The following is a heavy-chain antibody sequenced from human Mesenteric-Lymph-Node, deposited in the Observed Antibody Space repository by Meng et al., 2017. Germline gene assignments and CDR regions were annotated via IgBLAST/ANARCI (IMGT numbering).Heavy chain of an antibody. CDR3: ARVNSYYGMDV. Sequence: GESLKISCAASGFTFSSYGMHWVRQAPGKGLEWVAVIWYDGSNKYYADSVKGRFTISRDNSKNTLYLQMNSLRAEDTAVYYCARVNSYYGMDVWGQGTTVTVSS. CDR1: GFTFSSYG. CDR2: IWYDGSNK. D-gene: IGHD1-7*01. J-gene: IGHJ6*02. V-gene: IGHV3-33*01.